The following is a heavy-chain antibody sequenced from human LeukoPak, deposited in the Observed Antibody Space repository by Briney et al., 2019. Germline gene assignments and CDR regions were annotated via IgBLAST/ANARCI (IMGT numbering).Heavy chain of an antibody. CDR2: INHSGST. Sequence: KSSETLSFTCAVYGGSFSGYYWSWIRQPPGKGLEWIGEINHSGSTNYNPSLKSRVTISVDTSKNQFSLKLSSVTAADTAVYYCARASYYYDSSGSYYFDYWGQGTLVTVSS. J-gene: IGHJ4*02. CDR3: ARASYYYDSSGSYYFDY. CDR1: GGSFSGYY. V-gene: IGHV4-34*01. D-gene: IGHD3-22*01.